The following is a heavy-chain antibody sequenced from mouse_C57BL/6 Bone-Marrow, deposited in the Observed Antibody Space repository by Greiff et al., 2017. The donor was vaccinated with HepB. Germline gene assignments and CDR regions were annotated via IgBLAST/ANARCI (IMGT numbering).Heavy chain of an antibody. J-gene: IGHJ2*01. CDR1: GYSITSGYY. D-gene: IGHD4-1*01. V-gene: IGHV3-6*01. CDR3: AREEGLTGTDFDY. Sequence: EVKVEESGPGLVKPSQSLSLTCSVTGYSITSGYYWNWIRQFPGNKLEWMGYISYDGSNNYNPSLKNQISNTRDTSKHQFFLKLNSVTTEDTATYYCAREEGLTGTDFDYWGQGTTLTVSS. CDR2: ISYDGSN.